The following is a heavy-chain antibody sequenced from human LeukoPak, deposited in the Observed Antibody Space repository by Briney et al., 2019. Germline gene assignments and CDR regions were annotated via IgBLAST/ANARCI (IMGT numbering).Heavy chain of an antibody. J-gene: IGHJ4*02. D-gene: IGHD2-2*03. CDR2: IYHSGST. V-gene: IGHV4-38-2*02. CDR3: ARVFTWIAPLL. Sequence: SETLSLTCTVSGYSISSGYYWGWIRQPPGKGLEWIGSIYHSGSTYYNPSLKSRVTISVDTSKNQFSLKLSSVTAADTAVYYCARVFTWIAPLLWGQGTLVTVSS. CDR1: GYSISSGYY.